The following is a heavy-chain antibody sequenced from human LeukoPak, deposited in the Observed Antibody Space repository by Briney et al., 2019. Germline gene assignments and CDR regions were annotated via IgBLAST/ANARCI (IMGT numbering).Heavy chain of an antibody. CDR3: SRAGIGFNIPGAY. D-gene: IGHD2/OR15-2a*01. CDR2: IHYSGST. J-gene: IGHJ4*02. Sequence: SETLSLTCSVSGASTSSHYWSWIRQPPGKGLEWIGYIHYSGSTNCNPSLKSRVTISLDTSKNQFSLKLTSVTAADTAVYYCSRAGIGFNIPGAYWGQGTLVTVSS. CDR1: GASTSSHY. V-gene: IGHV4-59*11.